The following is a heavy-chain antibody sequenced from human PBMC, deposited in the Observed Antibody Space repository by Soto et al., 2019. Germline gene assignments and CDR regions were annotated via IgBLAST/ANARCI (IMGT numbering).Heavy chain of an antibody. CDR1: GFTLRSYA. CDR3: ARSPSYYGIDV. J-gene: IGHJ6*02. Sequence: QTGGSLRLSCAASGFTLRSYAMHWVRQAPGKGLEWVAVISYEGSNQYYADSVKGRFTLTRDNSKKTVDLQMNSLRADDTAVYYCARSPSYYGIDVWGQGTTVTVSS. CDR2: ISYEGSNQ. V-gene: IGHV3-30*04.